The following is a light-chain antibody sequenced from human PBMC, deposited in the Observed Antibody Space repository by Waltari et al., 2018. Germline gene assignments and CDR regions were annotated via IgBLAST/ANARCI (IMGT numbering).Light chain of an antibody. CDR1: QAITNY. CDR2: DAS. CDR3: QRYDNLPIFA. J-gene: IGKJ3*01. Sequence: DIQLTQSPSSLSASIGGRVTITCQASQAITNYLNWYQQKPGKAPELLIHDASNLETGVPSRFSGSQSGTRFTLTISSLQPEDVGTYFCQRYDNLPIFAFGPGT. V-gene: IGKV1-33*01.